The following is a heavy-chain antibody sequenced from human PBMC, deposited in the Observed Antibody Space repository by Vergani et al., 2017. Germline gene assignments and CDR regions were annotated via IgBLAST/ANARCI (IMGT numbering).Heavy chain of an antibody. V-gene: IGHV1-46*01. CDR1: GYTFTSYY. Sequence: QVPLVPSGAAVKKPGASVKVSCKASGYTFTSYYMHWVRQAPGQGLEWLGIINPSGGSTSYAQKFQCRVTMTRDTSTSTVYMELSSLRSEDTAVYYCARGGFSYGTFDYWGQGTLVTVSS. D-gene: IGHD5-18*01. J-gene: IGHJ4*02. CDR3: ARGGFSYGTFDY. CDR2: INPSGGST.